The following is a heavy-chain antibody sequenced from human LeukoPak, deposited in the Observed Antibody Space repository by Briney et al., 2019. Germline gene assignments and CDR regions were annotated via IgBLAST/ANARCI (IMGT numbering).Heavy chain of an antibody. V-gene: IGHV4-39*07. CDR1: GGSISSSGYY. J-gene: IGHJ5*02. D-gene: IGHD3-10*01. CDR2: THHSGST. Sequence: PSETLSLTCTVSGGSISSSGYYWGWIRQPTGKGPEWIGSTHHSGSTYYNPSLKSRVTISIDTSKNQFSLRLRSVTAADTAVYYCARTELRGVIKSWGQGTLVTVSS. CDR3: ARTELRGVIKS.